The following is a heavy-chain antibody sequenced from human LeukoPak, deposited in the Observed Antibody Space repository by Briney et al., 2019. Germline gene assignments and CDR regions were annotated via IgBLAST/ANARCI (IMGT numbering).Heavy chain of an antibody. CDR3: ATGPLEFYEGYEYFQH. CDR2: INPNSGGT. D-gene: IGHD3-3*01. Sequence: ASVKVSCKASGYTFTGYYMHWVRQAPGQGLEWMGWINPNSGGTNYAQKFQGRVTMTRDTSISTAYMELSSLRSEDTAVYYCATGPLEFYEGYEYFQHWGQGTLVTVSS. CDR1: GYTFTGYY. J-gene: IGHJ1*01. V-gene: IGHV1-2*02.